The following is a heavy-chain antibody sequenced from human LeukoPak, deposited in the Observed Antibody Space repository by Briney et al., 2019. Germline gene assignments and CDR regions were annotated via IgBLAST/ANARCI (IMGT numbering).Heavy chain of an antibody. CDR2: IIAYNGNT. D-gene: IGHD6-19*01. V-gene: IGHV1-18*04. J-gene: IGHJ4*02. CDR3: ARLGTTQWLGGSIDY. CDR1: GYTFTSYG. Sequence: ASVKVSCKASGYTFTSYGISWVRQAPGQGLEWMGWIIAYNGNTNYAQKIQGRVTMTTDTSTSTAYMELRSLRSDDTAVYYCARLGTTQWLGGSIDYWGQGTLVTVSS.